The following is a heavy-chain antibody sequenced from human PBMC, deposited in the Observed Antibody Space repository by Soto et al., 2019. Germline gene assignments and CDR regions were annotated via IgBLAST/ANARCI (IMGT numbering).Heavy chain of an antibody. J-gene: IGHJ6*02. V-gene: IGHV4-31*01. CDR3: ARDHTARVAAADVYYYYGMDV. D-gene: IGHD6-13*01. CDR1: GGSISSGGYY. Sequence: QVQLQESGPGLVKPSQTLSLTCTVSGGSISSGGYYWSWIRQHPGKGLEWIGYIYYSGSTYYNPSLTSLVTISVDTSKNQFSLKLSSVTAADTAVYYCARDHTARVAAADVYYYYGMDVWGQGTTVTVSS. CDR2: IYYSGST.